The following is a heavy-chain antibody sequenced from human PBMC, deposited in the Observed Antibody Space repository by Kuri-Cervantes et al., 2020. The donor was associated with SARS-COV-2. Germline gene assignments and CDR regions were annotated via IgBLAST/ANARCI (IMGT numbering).Heavy chain of an antibody. CDR2: IRSKTNGGTT. CDR1: GFSFDDYT. D-gene: IGHD3-10*01. J-gene: IGHJ5*02. CDR3: ATAPPFGYNWFDP. V-gene: IGHV3-49*04. Sequence: GGSLRLSCAASGFSFDDYTMSWVRQAPGKGLEWVGFIRSKTNGGTTEYAASVKGRFVISRDDPRSIVYLQMNSLQTEDTAVYYCATAPPFGYNWFDPWGQGTLVTVSS.